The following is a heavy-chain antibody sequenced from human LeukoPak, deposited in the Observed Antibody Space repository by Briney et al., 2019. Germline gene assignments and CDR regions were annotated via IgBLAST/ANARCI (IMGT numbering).Heavy chain of an antibody. Sequence: ASAKVSCKASGGTFSSYAISWVRQAPGQGLEWMGRIIPIFGTANYAQKFQGRVTITTDESTSTAYMELSSLRSEDTAVYYCARVLSGWTTVTMGDGEWFDPWGQGTLVTVSS. D-gene: IGHD4-17*01. CDR1: GGTFSSYA. J-gene: IGHJ5*02. CDR3: ARVLSGWTTVTMGDGEWFDP. CDR2: IIPIFGTA. V-gene: IGHV1-69*05.